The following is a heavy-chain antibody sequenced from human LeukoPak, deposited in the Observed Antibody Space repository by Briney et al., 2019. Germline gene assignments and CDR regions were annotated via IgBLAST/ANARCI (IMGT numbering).Heavy chain of an antibody. J-gene: IGHJ6*02. CDR3: ARLGYRSSPSCYSTPTLAPRPPGYYSYYGMDV. V-gene: IGHV5-51*01. CDR1: GYSFTSYW. CDR2: IYPGDSDT. Sequence: GESLKISCKGSGYSFTSYWIGWVRQMPGKGLEWMGIIYPGDSDTRYSPSFQGQVTISAHKSSTTAYLPWSRLKPSDTAMYYCARLGYRSSPSCYSTPTLAPRPPGYYSYYGMDVWGQGTTVTVSS. D-gene: IGHD2-2*01.